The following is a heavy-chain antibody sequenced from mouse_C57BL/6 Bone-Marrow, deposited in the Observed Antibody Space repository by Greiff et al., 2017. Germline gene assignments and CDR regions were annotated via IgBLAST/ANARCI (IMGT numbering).Heavy chain of an antibody. CDR1: GFTFSSYA. V-gene: IGHV5-4*03. D-gene: IGHD2-3*01. CDR3: ARGPRWLLRLNYFDY. J-gene: IGHJ2*01. Sequence: EVMLVASGGGLVKPGGSLKLSCAASGFTFSSYAMSWVRQTPEKRLEWVATISDGGSYSYSPDTVKGRFTLSSAHAKNNRYLQMSHLKAEDTAMNYCARGPRWLLRLNYFDYWGQGTTLTVSS. CDR2: ISDGGSYS.